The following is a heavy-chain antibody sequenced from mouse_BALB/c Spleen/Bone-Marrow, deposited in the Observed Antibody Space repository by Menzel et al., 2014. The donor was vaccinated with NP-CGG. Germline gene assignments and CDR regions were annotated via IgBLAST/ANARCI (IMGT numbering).Heavy chain of an antibody. CDR3: TRKSQRAYDSMNY. CDR1: GYTFTSYY. CDR2: IYPGDFNT. V-gene: IGHV1S56*01. D-gene: IGHD2-4*01. Sequence: QVQLQQSGPELVKPGASVRISCKASGYTFTSYYIRWVRQRPGQGLEWIGWIYPGDFNTKFNEKFKGKATLTADKSSSTASMQLSILTSEDSAVYFCTRKSQRAYDSMNYWGQGTSVTVSS. J-gene: IGHJ4*01.